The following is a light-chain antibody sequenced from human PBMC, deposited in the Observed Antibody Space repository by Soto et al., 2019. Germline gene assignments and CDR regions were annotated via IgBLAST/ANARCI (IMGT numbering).Light chain of an antibody. J-gene: IGKJ4*01. Sequence: DIQMTQSPSSLSASVGDRVTNTCQASQDITNYLNWYQQKPGKAPKLLIYDASNLETGVPSRFSGSGSGTDFTFTISSLQPEDIATYCCQQYDNLPLTFGGGTKVEIK. CDR2: DAS. V-gene: IGKV1-33*01. CDR1: QDITNY. CDR3: QQYDNLPLT.